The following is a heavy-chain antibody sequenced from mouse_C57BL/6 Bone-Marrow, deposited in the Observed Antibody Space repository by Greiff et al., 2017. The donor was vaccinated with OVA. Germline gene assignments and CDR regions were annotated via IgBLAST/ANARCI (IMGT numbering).Heavy chain of an antibody. V-gene: IGHV5-12*01. D-gene: IGHD2-4*01. CDR2: ISNGGGST. CDR3: ARAGYDYDGFAY. Sequence: EVMLVESGGGLVQPGGSLKLSCAASGFTFSDYYMYWVRQTPEKRLEWVAYISNGGGSTYYPDTVKGRFTISRDNAKNTLYLQMSRLKSEDTAMYYCARAGYDYDGFAYWGQGTLVTVSA. J-gene: IGHJ3*01. CDR1: GFTFSDYY.